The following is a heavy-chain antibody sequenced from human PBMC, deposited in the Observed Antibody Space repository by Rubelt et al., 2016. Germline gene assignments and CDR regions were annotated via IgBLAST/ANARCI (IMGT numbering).Heavy chain of an antibody. CDR2: VYYSGST. V-gene: IGHV4-39*02. CDR1: GGSISSSSYY. D-gene: IGHD4-11*01. CDR3: ARELQRYDY. J-gene: IGHJ4*02. Sequence: QLQLQESGPGLVKPSETLSLTCTVSGGSISSSSYYWAWIRQPPGKGLEWIGSVYYSGSTYYNPSLKSRVTISVDTSTNQFSLRLRSLTAADTAVYYCARELQRYDYWGQGTLVTVSS.